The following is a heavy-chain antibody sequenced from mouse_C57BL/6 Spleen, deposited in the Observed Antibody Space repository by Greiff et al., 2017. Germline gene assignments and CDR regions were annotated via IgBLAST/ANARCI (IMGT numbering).Heavy chain of an antibody. V-gene: IGHV1-9*01. Sequence: QVQLQQSGAELMKPGASVKLSCKATGYTFTGYWIEWVKQRPGHGLEWIGEILPGSCSTNYHAKFKGKATFTADTSSNTAYMQLNSLTTEDTAIYYCAQFITTVVAKGYFDVWGTGTTVTVSS. CDR2: ILPGSCST. D-gene: IGHD1-1*01. CDR3: AQFITTVVAKGYFDV. CDR1: GYTFTGYW. J-gene: IGHJ1*03.